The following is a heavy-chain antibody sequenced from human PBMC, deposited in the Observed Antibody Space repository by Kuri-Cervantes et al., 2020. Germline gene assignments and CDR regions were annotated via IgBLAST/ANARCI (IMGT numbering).Heavy chain of an antibody. Sequence: LTCAASGFTFSSYAMHWVRQAPGKGLEWVAVMSYDGSNKYYADSVKGRFTISRDNSKNTLYLQMNSLRAEDTSVYYCARTSAEHPRDLYYDILTGPTGYYYGMDVWVQGTTVTVSS. CDR3: ARTSAEHPRDLYYDILTGPTGYYYGMDV. J-gene: IGHJ6*02. V-gene: IGHV3-30-3*01. CDR2: MSYDGSNK. D-gene: IGHD3-9*01. CDR1: GFTFSSYA.